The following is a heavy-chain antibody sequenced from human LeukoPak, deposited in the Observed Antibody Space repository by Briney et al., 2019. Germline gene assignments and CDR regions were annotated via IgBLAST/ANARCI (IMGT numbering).Heavy chain of an antibody. CDR1: GGSISSGDYY. Sequence: SETLSLTCTVSGGSISSGDYYWGWIRQPPGEGLEWIGSIFYSGGTYYNPSLMSRVTISVDTSKNQFSLKLNSVTAADTAVYYCARRGYTYGQFDYWGQGTLVTVSS. D-gene: IGHD5-18*01. J-gene: IGHJ4*02. V-gene: IGHV4-39*01. CDR2: IFYSGGT. CDR3: ARRGYTYGQFDY.